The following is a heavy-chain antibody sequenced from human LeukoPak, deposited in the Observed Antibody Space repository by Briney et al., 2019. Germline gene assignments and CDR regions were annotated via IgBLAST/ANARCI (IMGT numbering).Heavy chain of an antibody. V-gene: IGHV1-8*01. CDR1: GYTFTSYD. Sequence: ASVKVSCKASGYTFTSYDINWVRQATGQGLEWMGWMNPNSGNTGYAQKFQGRVTMTRNTSISTAYMELSSLRSEDTAVYYCARDYYYGSGSYRYWFDPWGQGTLVTVSS. CDR3: ARDYYYGSGSYRYWFDP. J-gene: IGHJ5*02. D-gene: IGHD3-10*01. CDR2: MNPNSGNT.